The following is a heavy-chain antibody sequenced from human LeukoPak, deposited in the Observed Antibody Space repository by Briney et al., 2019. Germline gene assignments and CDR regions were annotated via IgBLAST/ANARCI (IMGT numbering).Heavy chain of an antibody. Sequence: ASVKVSCKASGYTFTGYYMHWVRQAPGQGLEWMGWINPNSGGTNYAQKFQGRVTMTRDTSISTAYMELSRLRSDDTAVYYCARDRTTMVRPNRGIDYWGQGTLVTVSS. CDR3: ARDRTTMVRPNRGIDY. D-gene: IGHD3-10*01. V-gene: IGHV1-2*02. CDR1: GYTFTGYY. CDR2: INPNSGGT. J-gene: IGHJ4*02.